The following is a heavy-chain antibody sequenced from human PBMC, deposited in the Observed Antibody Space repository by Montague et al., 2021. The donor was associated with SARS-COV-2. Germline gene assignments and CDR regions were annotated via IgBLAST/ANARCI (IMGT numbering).Heavy chain of an antibody. J-gene: IGHJ6*04. V-gene: IGHV4-34*01. CDR3: ARLRDGVDPGHILGLVPVYEYYCIDV. Sequence: SETLSLTCAVHGGSLSAYYWIWVRQSPGKGLEWIGDVNSNGDTNYSLSLKSRVAISIDTSKNQFSLKLTSVTAPDTAVYYCARLRDGVDPGHILGLVPVYEYYCIDVWGKGTVVTVSS. CDR1: GGSLSAYY. CDR2: VNSNGDT. D-gene: IGHD6-6*01.